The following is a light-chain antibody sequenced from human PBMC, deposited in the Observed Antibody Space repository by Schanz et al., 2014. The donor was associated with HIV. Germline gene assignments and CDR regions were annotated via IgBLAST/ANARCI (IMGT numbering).Light chain of an antibody. CDR3: QEYNSDSTT. V-gene: IGKV1-39*01. CDR1: QSISSY. CDR2: ATS. J-gene: IGKJ5*01. Sequence: DIQMTQSPSSLSASAGDRVTITCRASQSISSYLNWYQQKPGKAPKLLIYATSSLQSGVPSRFSGSGSGTDFALTISSLQPDDFATYYCQEYNSDSTTFGQGTRLEIK.